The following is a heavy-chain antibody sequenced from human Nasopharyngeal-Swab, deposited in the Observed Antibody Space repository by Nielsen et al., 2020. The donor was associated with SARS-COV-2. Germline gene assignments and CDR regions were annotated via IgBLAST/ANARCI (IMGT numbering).Heavy chain of an antibody. CDR2: ISAYNGNT. J-gene: IGHJ3*02. CDR3: ARGWYCTNGVCYTDAFDI. D-gene: IGHD2-8*01. CDR1: GYTFTSYG. Sequence: SVQVSCKASGYTFTSYGISWVRQPPGQGLAWMGWISAYNGNTNYAQKLQGRVTMTTDTSTSKAYMELRSLRSDDKAVYYCARGWYCTNGVCYTDAFDIWGQGTMVTVSS. V-gene: IGHV1-18*01.